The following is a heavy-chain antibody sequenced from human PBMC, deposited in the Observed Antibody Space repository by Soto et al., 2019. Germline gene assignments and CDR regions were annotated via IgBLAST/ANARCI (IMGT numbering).Heavy chain of an antibody. D-gene: IGHD2-2*01. CDR1: GGSISSGDYY. Sequence: KPSETLSLTCTVSGGSISSGDYYWSWIRQPPGKGLEWIGYIYYSGSTYYNPSLKSRVTISVDTSKNQFSLKLSSVTAADTAVYYCARVLHCSSTSCYYFDYWGQGTLVTVSS. J-gene: IGHJ4*02. CDR3: ARVLHCSSTSCYYFDY. CDR2: IYYSGST. V-gene: IGHV4-30-4*01.